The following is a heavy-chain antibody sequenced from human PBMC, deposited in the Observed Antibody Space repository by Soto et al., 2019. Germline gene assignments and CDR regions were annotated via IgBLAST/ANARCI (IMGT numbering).Heavy chain of an antibody. CDR3: ASLNNWSSGDGRIDV. D-gene: IGHD1-26*01. Sequence: QVQLVQSGAGVKKPGSSVKVSCKASGGTFNTYTISWVRQVPGQGLEWMGGIMPLYAKPTYAQPFLGRLTIAADEHTSTVYMELSSLRSEDTALYSGASLNNWSSGDGRIDVWGRGTAVSVSS. J-gene: IGHJ6*02. V-gene: IGHV1-69*01. CDR2: IMPLYAKP. CDR1: GGTFNTYT.